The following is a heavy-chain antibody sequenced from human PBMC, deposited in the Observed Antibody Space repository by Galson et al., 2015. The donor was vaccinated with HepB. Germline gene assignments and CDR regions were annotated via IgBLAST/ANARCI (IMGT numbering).Heavy chain of an antibody. Sequence: SVKVSCKASGYTFTSYGINWVRQAPGQGLEWMGWISAYNGNTNYAQKLRGRVSMTTDTSTSTAYMELRSLRSDDTAVYYCARGAAVAAWDYFHYWVQGSLVTASS. V-gene: IGHV1-18*01. J-gene: IGHJ4*02. D-gene: IGHD6-19*01. CDR3: ARGAAVAAWDYFHY. CDR2: ISAYNGNT. CDR1: GYTFTSYG.